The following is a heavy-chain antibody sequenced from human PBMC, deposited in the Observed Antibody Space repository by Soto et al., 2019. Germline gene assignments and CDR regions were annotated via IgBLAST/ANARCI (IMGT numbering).Heavy chain of an antibody. J-gene: IGHJ6*02. CDR3: ARHSTREQWLYYYYGMDV. Sequence: SETLSLTCTVSGGSISSSSYYWGWIRQPPGKGLEWIGSIYYSGSTYYNPSLKSRVTISVDTSKNQFSLKLSSVTAADTAVYYCARHSTREQWLYYYYGMDVWGQGTTVTVSS. V-gene: IGHV4-39*01. CDR1: GGSISSSSYY. CDR2: IYYSGST. D-gene: IGHD6-19*01.